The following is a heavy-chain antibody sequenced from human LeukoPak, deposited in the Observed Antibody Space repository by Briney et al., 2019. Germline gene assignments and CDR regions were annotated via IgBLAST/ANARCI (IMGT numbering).Heavy chain of an antibody. V-gene: IGHV3-23*01. D-gene: IGHD3-22*01. Sequence: GGSLRLSCAASGFTFSSYAMSWVRQAPGKGLEWVSAISGSGSTIYYADSVKGRFTISRDNAKNSLYLQMNSLRAEDTAVYYCARDYSLSSGHYHYWGQGTLVTVSS. J-gene: IGHJ4*02. CDR1: GFTFSSYA. CDR3: ARDYSLSSGHYHY. CDR2: ISGSGSTI.